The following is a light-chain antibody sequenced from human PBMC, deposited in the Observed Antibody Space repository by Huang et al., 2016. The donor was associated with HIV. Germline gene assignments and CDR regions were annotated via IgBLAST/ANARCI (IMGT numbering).Light chain of an antibody. J-gene: IGKJ3*01. CDR2: WAS. V-gene: IGKV4-1*01. CDR1: QTILHHSDSRNY. CDR3: QQYYSSPFT. Sequence: DIVMTQSPDSLAVSLGERATINCKSIQTILHHSDSRNYLAWYQQKPGQPPKLLIHWASIRKSGVPDRFIGSGSGTDFTLTISSLQAEDVAVYYCQQYYSSPFTFGPGTNVDI.